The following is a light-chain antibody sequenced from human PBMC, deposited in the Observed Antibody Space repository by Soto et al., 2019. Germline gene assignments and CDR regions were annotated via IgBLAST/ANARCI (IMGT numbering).Light chain of an antibody. Sequence: EIVLTQSPGTLSVSPGERATLSCRASQSVSSSYLAWYQQKPGQAPRLLMYGASSRATGIPDRFSGSGSGTDFSLTISRLEPEDFAVYYCHQYGGSPTWTFGQGTKVENK. CDR3: HQYGGSPTWT. V-gene: IGKV3-20*01. CDR1: QSVSSSY. CDR2: GAS. J-gene: IGKJ1*01.